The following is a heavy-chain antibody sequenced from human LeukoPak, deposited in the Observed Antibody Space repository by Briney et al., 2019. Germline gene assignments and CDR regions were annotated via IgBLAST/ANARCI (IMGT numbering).Heavy chain of an antibody. CDR1: GFTFSSYA. J-gene: IGHJ3*02. V-gene: IGHV3-23*01. CDR2: ISGSGGST. CDR3: AKDPSDCSSTSCYTVAFDI. D-gene: IGHD2-2*02. Sequence: GASLRLSCAASGFTFSSYAMSWVRQAPGKGLEWVSAISGSGGSTYYADSVKGRFTISRDNSENTLYMQMNSLRAEDTAVYYCAKDPSDCSSTSCYTVAFDIWGQGTMVTVSS.